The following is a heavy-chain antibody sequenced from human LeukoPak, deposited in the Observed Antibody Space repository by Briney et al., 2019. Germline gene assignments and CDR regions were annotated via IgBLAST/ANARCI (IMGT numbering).Heavy chain of an antibody. CDR2: IWYDGSNK. J-gene: IGHJ4*02. CDR1: GFTFSSYG. CDR3: ARDPGQLWTTYFDY. V-gene: IGHV3-33*01. Sequence: GGSLRLSCAASGFTFSSYGMHWARQAPGEGLEWVAVIWYDGSNKYYADSVKGRFTISRDNSKNTLYLQMNSLRAEDTAVYYCARDPGQLWTTYFDYWGQGTLVTVSS. D-gene: IGHD5-18*01.